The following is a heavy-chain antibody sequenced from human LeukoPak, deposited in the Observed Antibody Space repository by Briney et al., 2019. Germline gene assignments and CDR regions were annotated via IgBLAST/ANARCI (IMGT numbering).Heavy chain of an antibody. Sequence: SQTLSLTCVISGDSVSRTNAAWNWIRQSPSGGLEWLGRTYYRTKWYSDSAVSVKSRIIINPDTSKNQFSLQLNSVTPEDTAVYYCARGGSGMTVALFDQWGQGTPVTVSS. V-gene: IGHV6-1*01. CDR2: TYYRTKWYS. CDR1: GDSVSRTNAA. CDR3: ARGGSGMTVALFDQ. D-gene: IGHD6-19*01. J-gene: IGHJ4*02.